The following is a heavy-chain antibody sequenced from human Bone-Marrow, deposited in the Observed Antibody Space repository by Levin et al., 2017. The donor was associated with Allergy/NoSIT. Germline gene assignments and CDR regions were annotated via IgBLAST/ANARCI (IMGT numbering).Heavy chain of an antibody. D-gene: IGHD3-16*02. CDR2: IYYSGST. CDR1: GGSISSSSYY. Sequence: SQTLSLTCTVSGGSISSSSYYWGWIRQPPGKGLEWIGSIYYSGSTYYNPSLKSRVTISVDTSKNQFSLKLSSVTAADTAVYYCARGMITFGGVIVKDDAFDIWGQGTMVTVSS. CDR3: ARGMITFGGVIVKDDAFDI. J-gene: IGHJ3*02. V-gene: IGHV4-39*01.